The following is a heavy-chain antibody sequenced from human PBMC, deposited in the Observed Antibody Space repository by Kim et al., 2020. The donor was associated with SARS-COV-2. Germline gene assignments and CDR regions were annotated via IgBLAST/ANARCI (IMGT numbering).Heavy chain of an antibody. J-gene: IGHJ4*02. D-gene: IGHD6-19*01. CDR1: GFTFSAYA. V-gene: IGHV3-23*01. CDR3: AKGGSGWYVYYFDY. Sequence: GGSLRLSCAASGFTFSAYAMSWVRQAPGKGLEWVSAISGDGGKTYYGDSVKGRFTISRDNSKNTLYLQLNSLRAEDTAVYYCAKGGSGWYVYYFDYWGQGTLVTVSS. CDR2: ISGDGGKT.